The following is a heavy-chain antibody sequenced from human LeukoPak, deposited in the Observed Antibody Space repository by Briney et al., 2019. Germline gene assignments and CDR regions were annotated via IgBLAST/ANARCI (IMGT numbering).Heavy chain of an antibody. V-gene: IGHV4-28*01. Sequence: SDTLSLTCAVSGYSITSSSWWGWIRQPPGKGLEWIGYIYHSGTTYHNPSLQSRVTMSVDTSKNQFSLKLSSVTAVDTAVYYCARKENVYYYFDYWGQGTLVTVSS. CDR1: GYSITSSSW. J-gene: IGHJ4*02. CDR3: ARKENVYYYFDY. D-gene: IGHD3-10*01. CDR2: IYHSGTT.